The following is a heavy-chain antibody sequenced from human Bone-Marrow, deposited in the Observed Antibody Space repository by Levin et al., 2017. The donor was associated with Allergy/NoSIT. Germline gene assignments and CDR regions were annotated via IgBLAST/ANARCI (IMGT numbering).Heavy chain of an antibody. V-gene: IGHV4-39*07. D-gene: IGHD2/OR15-2a*01. Sequence: PSETLSLTCTVSGGSTSNYYWNWIRQPPGKGLEWIGSIYYNGSTYYNPSLKSRVTILVDTSKNQFSLKLNSVTAADTAVYYCDSVIIWNQYYLDVWGQGTTVTVSS. CDR2: IYYNGST. J-gene: IGHJ6*02. CDR3: DSVIIWNQYYLDV. CDR1: GGSTSNYY.